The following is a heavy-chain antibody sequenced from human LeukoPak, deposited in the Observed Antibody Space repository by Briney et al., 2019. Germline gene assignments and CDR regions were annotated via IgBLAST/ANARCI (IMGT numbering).Heavy chain of an antibody. D-gene: IGHD6-13*01. J-gene: IGHJ4*02. CDR3: ARGNSSSWYTTIDY. Sequence: SVKVSCKASGGTFSSYAISWVRQAPGQGLEWMGGIIPIFGTANYAQKFQGRVTITADESTSTAYMELSSLRSEDTAVYHCARGNSSSWYTTIDYWGQGILVTVSS. V-gene: IGHV1-69*13. CDR2: IIPIFGTA. CDR1: GGTFSSYA.